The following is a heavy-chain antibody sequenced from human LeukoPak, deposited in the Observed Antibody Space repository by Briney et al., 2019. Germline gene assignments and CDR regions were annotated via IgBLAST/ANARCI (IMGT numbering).Heavy chain of an antibody. CDR2: ISGDGGST. V-gene: IGHV3-43*02. D-gene: IGHD6-19*01. CDR3: ARESESSGWYDY. J-gene: IGHJ4*02. CDR1: GFMFHDYA. Sequence: PGGPLRLSCAAPGFMFHDYAIHWVRQAPGKGLDWVSLISGDGGSTFYADSVKGRFTISRDNSKNSLYLQMSSLRSEDTALYYCARESESSGWYDYWGQGTLVTVSS.